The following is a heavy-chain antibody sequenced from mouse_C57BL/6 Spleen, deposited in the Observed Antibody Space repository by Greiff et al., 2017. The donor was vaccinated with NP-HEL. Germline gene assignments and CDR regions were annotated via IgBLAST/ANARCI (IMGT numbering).Heavy chain of an antibody. CDR3: ARCDYGSSLDY. CDR2: IYPGSGST. CDR1: GYTFTSYW. J-gene: IGHJ2*01. D-gene: IGHD1-1*01. V-gene: IGHV1-55*01. Sequence: QVQLKQPGAELVKPGASVKMSCKASGYTFTSYWITWVKQRPGQGLEWIGDIYPGSGSTNYNEKFKSKATLTVDTSSSTAYMQLSSLTSEDSAVYYSARCDYGSSLDYWGQGTTLTVSS.